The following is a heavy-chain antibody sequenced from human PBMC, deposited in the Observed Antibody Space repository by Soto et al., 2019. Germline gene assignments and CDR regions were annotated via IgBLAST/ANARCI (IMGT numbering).Heavy chain of an antibody. J-gene: IGHJ3*02. V-gene: IGHV3-7*03. Sequence: GGSLRISCAASGFTLSSHWMSWVRQAPGKGLEWVAKIKEDGSEKNYGDSVKGRFTISRDNAKNSLYLQMNSLRAEDTAVYYCARDGLPFALDIWGQGTMVTVSS. CDR2: IKEDGSEK. D-gene: IGHD3-16*01. CDR3: ARDGLPFALDI. CDR1: GFTLSSHW.